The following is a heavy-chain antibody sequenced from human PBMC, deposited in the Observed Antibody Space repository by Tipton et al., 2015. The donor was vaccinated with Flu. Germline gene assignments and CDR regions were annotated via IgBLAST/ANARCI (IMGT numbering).Heavy chain of an antibody. D-gene: IGHD6-19*01. J-gene: IGHJ4*02. V-gene: IGHV4-61*02. CDR1: GGSISSGSYY. CDR3: ARGRAVAGLRGFDY. Sequence: TLSLTCTVSGGSISSGSYYWSWIRQPAGKGLEWIGRIYTSGSTNYNPSLKSRVTISVDTSKNQFSLKLSSVTAADTAVYYCARGRAVAGLRGFDYWGQGTLVTVSS. CDR2: IYTSGST.